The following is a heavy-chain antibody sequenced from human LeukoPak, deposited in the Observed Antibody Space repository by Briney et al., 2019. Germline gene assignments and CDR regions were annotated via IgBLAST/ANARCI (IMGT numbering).Heavy chain of an antibody. V-gene: IGHV3-7*03. Sequence: GGSLRLSCAASGFTFSSYWMNWARQAPGKGLEWVASINHNGNVNYYVDSVKGRFTISKDNAKNSLYLQMNSLRAGDTALYHCARNNGMDVWGQGTTVIVSS. J-gene: IGHJ6*02. CDR1: GFTFSSYW. CDR2: INHNGNVN. CDR3: ARNNGMDV.